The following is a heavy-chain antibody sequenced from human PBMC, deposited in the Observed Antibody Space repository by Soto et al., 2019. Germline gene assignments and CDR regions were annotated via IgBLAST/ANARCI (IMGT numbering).Heavy chain of an antibody. Sequence: SLRLSCAASGFTFNNYAVSWVRQTPGKGLEWVSAISAGGGGTYYADSVKGRFTISRDNSKNTLSLQMNSLRAEDTAIYYCAKYDSSGYYFSAFDYWGQGTLVTVSS. D-gene: IGHD3-22*01. V-gene: IGHV3-23*01. CDR3: AKYDSSGYYFSAFDY. CDR2: ISAGGGGT. CDR1: GFTFNNYA. J-gene: IGHJ4*02.